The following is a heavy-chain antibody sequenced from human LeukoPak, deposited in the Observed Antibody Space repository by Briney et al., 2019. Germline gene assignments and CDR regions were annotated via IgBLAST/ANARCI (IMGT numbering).Heavy chain of an antibody. J-gene: IGHJ4*02. V-gene: IGHV4-34*01. CDR2: INHSGST. CDR1: GGSFSGYY. Sequence: KPSETLSLTCAVYGGSFSGYYWSWIRQPPGKGLEWIGEINHSGSTNYNPSLKSRVTISVDTSKNQFSLKLSSVTAADTAVYYCARRYGSGSSGTFDYWRQGTLVTVSS. CDR3: ARRYGSGSSGTFDY. D-gene: IGHD3-10*01.